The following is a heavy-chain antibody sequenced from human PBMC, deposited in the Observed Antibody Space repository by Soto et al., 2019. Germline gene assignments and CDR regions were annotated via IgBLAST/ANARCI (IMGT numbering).Heavy chain of an antibody. CDR1: GGTFSSYT. CDR2: FTPILNIA. CDR3: ATDPYSDSSGSTLDY. V-gene: IGHV1-69*02. D-gene: IGHD3-22*01. J-gene: IGHJ4*02. Sequence: QVQLVQSGAEVKEPGSSVKVSCKASGGTFSSYTINWVRQAPGQGLEWMGGFTPILNIAKYAQKFQARVTITADRSSRTAYMELSSLRSEDTAVYYCATDPYSDSSGSTLDYWGQGTLVTVSS.